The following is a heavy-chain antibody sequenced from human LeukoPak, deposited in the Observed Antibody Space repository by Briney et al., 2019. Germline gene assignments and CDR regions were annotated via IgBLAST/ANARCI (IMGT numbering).Heavy chain of an antibody. V-gene: IGHV4-4*02. J-gene: IGHJ4*02. CDR1: GASVSSANW. CDR3: ARGVGATGYIFDY. D-gene: IGHD1-26*01. Sequence: SGTLSLTCAVSGASVSSANWWTWVRQPPGKGLEWVGEIYHSGNTIYNQSLRSRVTISLDKSKNQFSLKLSSVTAADTAVYYCARGVGATGYIFDYWGQGTLVTVSS. CDR2: IYHSGNT.